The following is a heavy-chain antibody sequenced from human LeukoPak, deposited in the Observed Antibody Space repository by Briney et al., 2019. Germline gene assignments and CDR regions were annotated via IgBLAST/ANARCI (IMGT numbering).Heavy chain of an antibody. Sequence: RGESLQISCKGSGYRFTSYWIGWVRQVPGKGLEWMGIIYPGDSDTRYSPSFQGQVTISADKSISTAYLQWSSLKASDTAMYYCARVPRRGYYYGSGSYYYFDYWGQGTLVTVSS. J-gene: IGHJ4*02. CDR2: IYPGDSDT. CDR3: ARVPRRGYYYGSGSYYYFDY. CDR1: GYRFTSYW. V-gene: IGHV5-51*01. D-gene: IGHD3-10*01.